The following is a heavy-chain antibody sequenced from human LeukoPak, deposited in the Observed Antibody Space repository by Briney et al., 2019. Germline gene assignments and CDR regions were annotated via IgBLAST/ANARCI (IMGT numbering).Heavy chain of an antibody. CDR1: GYTFTGYY. CDR3: ARGRGGTVVRGYLDY. J-gene: IGHJ4*02. Sequence: GASVKVSCKASGYTFTGYYMHWVRQATGQGPEWMGWMNSNSGNTGYAQKFQGRVTMTRDTSINTAYMELHSLTSEDTAVYYCARGRGGTVVRGYLDYWGQGTLVTVSS. V-gene: IGHV1-8*02. CDR2: MNSNSGNT. D-gene: IGHD3-10*01.